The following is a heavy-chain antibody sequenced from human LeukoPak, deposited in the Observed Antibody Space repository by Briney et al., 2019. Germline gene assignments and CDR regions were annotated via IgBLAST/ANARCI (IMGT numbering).Heavy chain of an antibody. V-gene: IGHV3-23*01. CDR1: GFTFSTNA. D-gene: IGHD2-2*03. J-gene: IGHJ4*02. CDR3: AKDGGLWISAHWGDS. CDR2: ISTGGGNT. Sequence: GGSLRLSCAASGFTFSTNAMSWVRQAPGKGLKWVSTISTGGGNTYYADSVQGRFTVSRDDSKNTLYLQMNSLRAEDTAVYYCAKDGGLWISAHWGDSWGRGTLVTVSS.